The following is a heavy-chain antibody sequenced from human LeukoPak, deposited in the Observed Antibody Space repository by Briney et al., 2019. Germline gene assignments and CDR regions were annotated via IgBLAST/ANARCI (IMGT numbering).Heavy chain of an antibody. D-gene: IGHD3-10*01. CDR3: GRINYNGDY. CDR2: TNEDGSYA. V-gene: IGHV3-74*01. J-gene: IGHJ4*02. Sequence: GGSLSLSCAASGFTLSSYWVHWVRQPPGKGLMWLSRTNEDGSYADYADSVKGRFTISRDNAKNTVYLQMNSLRTEDTAVYFCGRINYNGDYWGRGTLVTVAS. CDR1: GFTLSSYW.